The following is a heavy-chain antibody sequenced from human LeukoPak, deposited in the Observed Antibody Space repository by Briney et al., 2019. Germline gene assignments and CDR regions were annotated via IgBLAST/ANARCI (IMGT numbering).Heavy chain of an antibody. Sequence: SQTLSLTCTASGGSSSNGGYSWNWIRQYPGKGLEWIGYINYSGVTYYNPSLRSRVTMSVDTSKNQFSLKLSSVTAADTAVYYCARGLGYYYGSAGGYWGQGILVTVPS. J-gene: IGHJ4*02. CDR2: INYSGVT. CDR1: GGSSSNGGYS. D-gene: IGHD3-10*01. V-gene: IGHV4-31*03. CDR3: ARGLGYYYGSAGGY.